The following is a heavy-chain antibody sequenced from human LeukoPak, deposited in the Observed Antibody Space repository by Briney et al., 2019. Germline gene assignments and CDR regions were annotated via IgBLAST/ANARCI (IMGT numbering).Heavy chain of an antibody. CDR1: GFTFSSYS. J-gene: IGHJ4*02. V-gene: IGHV3-21*01. D-gene: IGHD5-24*01. CDR2: ISSSSSYI. CDR3: ARGRDGYNNY. Sequence: GGSLSLSCAASGFTFSSYSMNWVRQAPGKGLEWVSSISSSSSYIYYADSVKGRFTISRDNAKNSLYLQMNSLRAEDTAVYYCARGRDGYNNYWGQGTLVTVSS.